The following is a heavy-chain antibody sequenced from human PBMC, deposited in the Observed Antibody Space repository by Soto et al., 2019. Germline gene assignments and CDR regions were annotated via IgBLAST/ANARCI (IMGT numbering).Heavy chain of an antibody. CDR3: ARDRGYGSGSYYNGDY. J-gene: IGHJ4*02. CDR1: GYTFTSYG. D-gene: IGHD3-10*01. V-gene: IGHV1-18*01. Sequence: ASVKVSCKASGYTFTSYGISWVRQAPGQGLEWMGWISAYNGNTNYAQKLQGRVTMTTDTSTSTAYMELRSLRSDDTAVYYCARDRGYGSGSYYNGDYWGQGTLVTVSS. CDR2: ISAYNGNT.